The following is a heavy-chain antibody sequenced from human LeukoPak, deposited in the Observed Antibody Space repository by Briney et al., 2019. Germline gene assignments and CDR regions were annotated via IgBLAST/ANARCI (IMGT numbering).Heavy chain of an antibody. J-gene: IGHJ3*02. CDR2: MNPNSGNT. CDR3: ARLHDYSDAFDI. D-gene: IGHD4-11*01. Sequence: ASVKVSCKASGYTFTSYDINWVRQATGQGLEWMGWMNPNSGNTGYAQKFQGRVTITRNTSISTAYMELSSLRSEDTAVYYCARLHDYSDAFDIWGQGTKVTVSS. V-gene: IGHV1-8*03. CDR1: GYTFTSYD.